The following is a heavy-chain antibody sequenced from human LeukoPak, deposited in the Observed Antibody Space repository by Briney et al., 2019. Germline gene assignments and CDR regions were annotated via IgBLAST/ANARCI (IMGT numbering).Heavy chain of an antibody. CDR3: AKESGAGSSSGSPCDF. CDR1: GFTFNSYA. D-gene: IGHD3-10*01. CDR2: SGLST. V-gene: IGHV3-23*01. Sequence: GGSLRLSCAVSGFTFNSYAMSWVRQAPGKGLEWVSGSGLSTYYADSVKGRFTISRDNSKNTLYLQMNTLRAEDTAVYYCAKESGAGSSSGSPCDFWGQGTRVTVSS. J-gene: IGHJ4*02.